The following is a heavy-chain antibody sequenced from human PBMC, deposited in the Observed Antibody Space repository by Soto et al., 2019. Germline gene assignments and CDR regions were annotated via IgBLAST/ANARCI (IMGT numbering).Heavy chain of an antibody. CDR2: INPNSGGT. J-gene: IGHJ6*02. CDR3: AKDFGKLWLPAYYYYGMDV. CDR1: GYTFTGYY. Sequence: ASVKVSCKASGYTFTGYYMHWVRQAPGQGLEWMGWINPNSGGTNYAQKFQGRVTMTRDTSISTAYMELSRLRSDDTAVYYCAKDFGKLWLPAYYYYGMDVWGQGTTVTVSS. D-gene: IGHD5-18*01. V-gene: IGHV1-2*02.